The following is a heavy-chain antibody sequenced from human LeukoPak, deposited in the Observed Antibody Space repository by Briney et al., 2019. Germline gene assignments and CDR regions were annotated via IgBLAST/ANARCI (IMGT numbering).Heavy chain of an antibody. CDR3: ATTKQARRYFDY. CDR2: ISGSGGNT. J-gene: IGHJ4*02. V-gene: IGHV3-23*01. CDR1: GFTFSNNP. Sequence: GGSLRLSCVGSGFTFSNNPLSWVRQAPGKGLEWVSAISGSGGNTYYADSVRGRFNISRDNSKNTLFLQMNTLRADDTAVYYCATTKQARRYFDYWGQGTLVTVSS. D-gene: IGHD1-1*01.